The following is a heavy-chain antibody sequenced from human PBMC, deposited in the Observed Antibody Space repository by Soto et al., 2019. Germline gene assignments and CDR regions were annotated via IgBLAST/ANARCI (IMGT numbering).Heavy chain of an antibody. D-gene: IGHD2-15*01. J-gene: IGHJ3*02. Sequence: GASVKVSCKASGFTFTSSAMQWVRQARGQRLEWIGWIIVGSGNTNYAQKFQERVTITRDMSTSTAYMELSSLRSEDTAVYYCAADERYCSGGSCGPAFDIWGQGTMVTVSS. CDR1: GFTFTSSA. CDR2: IIVGSGNT. V-gene: IGHV1-58*02. CDR3: AADERYCSGGSCGPAFDI.